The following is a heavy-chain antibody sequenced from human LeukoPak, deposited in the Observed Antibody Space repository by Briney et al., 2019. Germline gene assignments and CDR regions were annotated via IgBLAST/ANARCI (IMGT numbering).Heavy chain of an antibody. CDR2: ISGSGTGT. Sequence: GGSLRLSCAASGFTFSNYAMSWVRQAPGKGPEWVSSISGSGTGTYYTDSVKGRFTISRDTSKNTLYLQMDNLRVEDTAAYYCVKGFHFDWWGQGTLVIVSS. J-gene: IGHJ4*02. V-gene: IGHV3-23*01. CDR1: GFTFSNYA. CDR3: VKGFHFDW.